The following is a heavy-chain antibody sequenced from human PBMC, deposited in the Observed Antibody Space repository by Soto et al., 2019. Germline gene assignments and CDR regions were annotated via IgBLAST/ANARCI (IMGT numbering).Heavy chain of an antibody. CDR2: IIPIFGTA. CDR3: ARSYCSGGSCYSAYYYGMDV. D-gene: IGHD2-15*01. J-gene: IGHJ6*02. V-gene: IGHV1-69*01. Sequence: QVQLVQSGAEVKKTGSSVKVSCKASGGTFSSYAISWVRQAPGQGLEWMGGIIPIFGTANYAQKFQGRVTITADESTSTAYMELSSLRAEDTAVYYCARSYCSGGSCYSAYYYGMDVWGQGTTVTVSS. CDR1: GGTFSSYA.